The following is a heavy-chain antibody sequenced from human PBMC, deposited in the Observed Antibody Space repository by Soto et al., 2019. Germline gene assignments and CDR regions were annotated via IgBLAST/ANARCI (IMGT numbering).Heavy chain of an antibody. J-gene: IGHJ5*02. CDR3: ARSGSYYPARNWFGP. CDR2: ISGFNDET. Sequence: ASVKVSCEASGYTFTSYGISWVRQAPGQGLEWMGWISGFNDETNHAQKLQGRVTMTKDTSTSTAYMELRSLKSDDTAVYYCARSGSYYPARNWFGPWGQGTLVTVSS. V-gene: IGHV1-18*01. CDR1: GYTFTSYG. D-gene: IGHD3-10*01.